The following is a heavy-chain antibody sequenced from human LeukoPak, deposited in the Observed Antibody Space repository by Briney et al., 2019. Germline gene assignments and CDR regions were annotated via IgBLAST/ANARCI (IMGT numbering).Heavy chain of an antibody. V-gene: IGHV3-23*01. D-gene: IGHD6-13*01. CDR3: ARSSSSLDY. CDR2: ISNNGGYT. J-gene: IGHJ4*02. CDR1: GFTFSSSA. Sequence: GGSLRLSCAASGFTFSSSAMSWVRQAPGKGLEWVSAISNNGGYTYYADSVQGRFTISRDNSKSTLCLQMNSLRAEDTAVYYCARSSSSLDYWGQGTLVTVSS.